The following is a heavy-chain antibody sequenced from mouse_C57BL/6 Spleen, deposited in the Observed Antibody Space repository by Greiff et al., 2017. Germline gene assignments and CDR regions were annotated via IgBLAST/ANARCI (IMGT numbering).Heavy chain of an antibody. Sequence: VQLQQPGAELVRPGSSVKLSCKASGYTFTSYWMHWVKQRPIQGLEWIGNIDPSDSETHYNQKFKDKATLTVDKSSSTAYMQLSSLTSEASAVYYCARDDDGYYVGMDYWGQGTSVTVSS. J-gene: IGHJ4*01. CDR1: GYTFTSYW. CDR2: IDPSDSET. CDR3: ARDDDGYYVGMDY. V-gene: IGHV1-52*01. D-gene: IGHD2-3*01.